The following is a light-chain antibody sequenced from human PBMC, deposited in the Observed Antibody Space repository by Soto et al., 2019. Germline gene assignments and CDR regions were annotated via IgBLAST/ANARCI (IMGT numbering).Light chain of an antibody. CDR3: QQYGRTSWT. V-gene: IGKV3-20*01. CDR2: GAS. J-gene: IGKJ1*01. CDR1: QSVSTNF. Sequence: EIVLTQSPGTLSLSPGEGATLSCRASQSVSTNFFAWYQQKPGQAPRLLIYGASTRATGIPDRFSGSGSGTDFTLTISRLEPEDFAVDYCQQYGRTSWTFGQGNKVEIK.